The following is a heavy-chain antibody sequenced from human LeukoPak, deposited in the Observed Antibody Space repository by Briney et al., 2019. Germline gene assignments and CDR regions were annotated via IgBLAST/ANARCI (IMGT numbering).Heavy chain of an antibody. CDR3: ARSFGGTYFDY. CDR2: ISSGGSST. J-gene: IGHJ4*02. D-gene: IGHD1-26*01. Sequence: GRCLRPSCAASALTFGPHWMHCVRQAPGNGLVWVSHISSGGSSTSYADSVKGRLTISRDNAKNTLFLQMHSLRADDTAVYYCARSFGGTYFDYWGQGTLVTVSS. V-gene: IGHV3-74*01. CDR1: ALTFGPHW.